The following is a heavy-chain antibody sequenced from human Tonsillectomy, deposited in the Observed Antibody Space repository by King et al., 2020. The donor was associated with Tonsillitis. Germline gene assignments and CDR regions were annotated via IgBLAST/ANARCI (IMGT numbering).Heavy chain of an antibody. V-gene: IGHV1-69*01. CDR3: TSSYGSGSYSSF. Sequence: VQLVESGAEVKKPGSSVKFSCKASGGSFSNYAISWVRQAPGQGLEWMGGIIPIFGTANFAQKFQGRVTITADESTSTAYMELSSLRSEDTAVYYCTSSYGSGSYSSFWGQGTLVAVSS. CDR2: IIPIFGTA. CDR1: GGSFSNYA. J-gene: IGHJ4*02. D-gene: IGHD3-10*01.